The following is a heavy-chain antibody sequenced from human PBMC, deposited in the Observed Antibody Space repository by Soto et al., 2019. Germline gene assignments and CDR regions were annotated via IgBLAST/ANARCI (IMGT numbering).Heavy chain of an antibody. D-gene: IGHD4-17*01. J-gene: IGHJ4*02. V-gene: IGHV3-23*01. Sequence: GGSLRLSCAASGFTFSSYSMSWVRQAPGKGLEWVSAISGSGGSTYYADSVKGRFTISRDNSKNTLYLQMNSLRAGDTAVYYCAKVDDYEFDYWGQGTLVTVSS. CDR1: GFTFSSYS. CDR2: ISGSGGST. CDR3: AKVDDYEFDY.